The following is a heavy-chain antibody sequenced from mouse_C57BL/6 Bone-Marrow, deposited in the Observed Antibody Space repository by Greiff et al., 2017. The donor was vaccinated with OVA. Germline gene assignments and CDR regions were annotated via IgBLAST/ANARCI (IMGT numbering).Heavy chain of an antibody. CDR1: GFTFSSYA. V-gene: IGHV5-4*03. J-gene: IGHJ2*01. D-gene: IGHD1-1*01. CDR3: ARALTTGGGDY. Sequence: EVMLVESGGGLVKPGGSLKLSCAASGFTFSSYAMSWVRQTPEKRLEWVATISDGGSYTYYPDNVKGRFTISRDNAKNNLYLQMSHLKSEDTAMYYCARALTTGGGDYWGQGTTLTVSS. CDR2: ISDGGSYT.